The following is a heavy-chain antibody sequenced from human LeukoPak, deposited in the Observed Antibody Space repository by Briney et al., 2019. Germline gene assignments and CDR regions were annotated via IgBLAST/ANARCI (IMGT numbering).Heavy chain of an antibody. Sequence: ASVKVSCKASGGTFSSYAISWVRQAPGQGLEWMGGIIPILGTANYAQKFQGRVTITADESTSTAYMELSSLRSEDTAVYYCARVGPLGDYLFDYWGQGTLVTVSS. D-gene: IGHD4-17*01. V-gene: IGHV1-69*13. CDR1: GGTFSSYA. CDR3: ARVGPLGDYLFDY. CDR2: IIPILGTA. J-gene: IGHJ4*02.